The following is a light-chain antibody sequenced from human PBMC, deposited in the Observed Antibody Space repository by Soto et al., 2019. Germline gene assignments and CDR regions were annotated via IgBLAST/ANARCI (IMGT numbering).Light chain of an antibody. CDR2: WAS. V-gene: IGKV4-1*01. CDR3: QQYYTTPPT. Sequence: DIVLTQSSASCAVPLRERATIKCKSSQRVVFSINQKNYLAWYHQKPGQPPKLLIYWASIRESGVPTRFSGSGSGTNFTLTISSLQAEDFAVYYCQQYYTTPPTCGLGNKVDIK. CDR1: QRVVFSINQKNY. J-gene: IGKJ1*01.